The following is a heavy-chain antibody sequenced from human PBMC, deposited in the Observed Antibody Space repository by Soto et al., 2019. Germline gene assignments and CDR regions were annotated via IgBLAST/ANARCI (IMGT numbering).Heavy chain of an antibody. V-gene: IGHV4-39*01. Sequence: KASETLSLTCTVSSGSISVTNVFWGWVRQPPGKGLEWIGNVDYSGTAYFSPSLATRVTFHVDTSKNQFSLTLYSVTAADTAGYYCARITGRHLDYWGQGILVTVSS. J-gene: IGHJ4*02. CDR1: SGSISVTNVF. CDR2: VDYSGTA. D-gene: IGHD1-20*01. CDR3: ARITGRHLDY.